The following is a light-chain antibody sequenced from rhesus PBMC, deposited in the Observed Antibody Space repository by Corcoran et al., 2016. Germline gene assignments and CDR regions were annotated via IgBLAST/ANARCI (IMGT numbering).Light chain of an antibody. V-gene: IGKV1-38*01. Sequence: DIQVTQSPSSLSASVGDRVTITCRASQGISSYLAWYQQKSGKAPKLLIYDASNLQSGVPSRFSGSGSGTEFTLTISSLQPEDFATYYCQQRNSYPFTFGPGTKLDIK. J-gene: IGKJ3*01. CDR2: DAS. CDR1: QGISSY. CDR3: QQRNSYPFT.